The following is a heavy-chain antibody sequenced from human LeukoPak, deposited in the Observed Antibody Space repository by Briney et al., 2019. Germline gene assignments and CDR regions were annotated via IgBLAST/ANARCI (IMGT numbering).Heavy chain of an antibody. CDR2: IYYSGST. CDR1: GGSISSYY. J-gene: IGHJ4*02. V-gene: IGHV4-59*08. D-gene: IGHD2-2*01. CDR3: ARHRPHIVVVPAANPDFDY. Sequence: SETLSLTCSVSGGSISSYYWSWIRQPPGKGLEWIGYIYYSGSTNYNPSLKSRVTISVDTSKNQFSLKLSSVTAADTAVYYCARHRPHIVVVPAANPDFDYWGQGTLVTVSS.